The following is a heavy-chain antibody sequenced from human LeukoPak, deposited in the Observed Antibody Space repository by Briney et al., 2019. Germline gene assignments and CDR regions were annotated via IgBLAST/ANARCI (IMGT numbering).Heavy chain of an antibody. J-gene: IGHJ5*02. V-gene: IGHV1-18*01. Sequence: ASVKVSCKASGYTFTSYGISWVRQAPGKGLEWMGWINAYNGNTNYAQKLQGRVTITRNTSISTAYMELSSLRSEDTAVYYCARGLSSRYYYGSGSRNWFDPWGQGTLVTVSS. D-gene: IGHD3-10*01. CDR3: ARGLSSRYYYGSGSRNWFDP. CDR2: INAYNGNT. CDR1: GYTFTSYG.